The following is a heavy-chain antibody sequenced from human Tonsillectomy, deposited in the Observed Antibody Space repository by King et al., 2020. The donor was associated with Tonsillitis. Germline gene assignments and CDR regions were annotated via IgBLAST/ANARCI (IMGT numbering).Heavy chain of an antibody. Sequence: FQLVQSGAEVKKPGSSVKASCKASGGTFSSYAISWVRQAPGQGLEWMGRIIPILGIANYAQKFQGRVTITADKSTSTAYMDLSSLRSEDTAVYYCARDTTISSGAFFDYWGQGTLVTVSS. CDR1: GGTFSSYA. D-gene: IGHD3-22*01. J-gene: IGHJ4*02. V-gene: IGHV1-69*04. CDR3: ARDTTISSGAFFDY. CDR2: IIPILGIA.